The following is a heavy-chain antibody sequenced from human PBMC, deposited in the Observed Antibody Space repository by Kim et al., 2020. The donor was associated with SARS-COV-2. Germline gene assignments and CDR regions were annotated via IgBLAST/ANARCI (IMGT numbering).Heavy chain of an antibody. D-gene: IGHD5-18*01. CDR2: IWGDGTNE. CDR1: GFTFSTYG. V-gene: IGHV3-33*01. Sequence: GGSLRLSCAASGFTFSTYGMHWVRHAPGKGLEWVSDIWGDGTNEFYEDSVKGRFTISRDISKNTVYLQMNSLRVDDTAIYYCASAYFLDAAMVPDYWGRGTLVIVPS. CDR3: ASAYFLDAAMVPDY. J-gene: IGHJ4*02.